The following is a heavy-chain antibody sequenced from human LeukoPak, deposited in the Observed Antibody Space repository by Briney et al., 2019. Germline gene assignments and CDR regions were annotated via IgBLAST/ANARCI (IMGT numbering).Heavy chain of an antibody. CDR1: EFTFSNYA. CDR3: AKGRGYCTGGSCYSDY. CDR2: ISGSDGST. V-gene: IGHV3-23*01. Sequence: PGGSLRLSCTASEFTFSNYAMSWVRQAPGKGLEWVSTISGSDGSTYYADSVKGRFTISRDNSKNTLYLQMNSLRVEDTAIYYCAKGRGYCTGGSCYSDYWGQGTLVTVSS. J-gene: IGHJ4*02. D-gene: IGHD2-15*01.